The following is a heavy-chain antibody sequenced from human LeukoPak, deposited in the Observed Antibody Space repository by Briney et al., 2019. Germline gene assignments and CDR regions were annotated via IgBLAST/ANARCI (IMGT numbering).Heavy chain of an antibody. CDR3: AKDRYGDYLGAFDI. J-gene: IGHJ3*02. CDR1: GFTFSGYS. D-gene: IGHD4-17*01. V-gene: IGHV3-21*04. Sequence: GGSLRLSCTASGFTFSGYSMNWIRQAPGKGLEWVSSFGTRSTSIYHAGSVKGRFAISRDNAKNSLYLQMNSLRAEATAVYYCAKDRYGDYLGAFDIWGQGTMVAVSS. CDR2: FGTRSTSI.